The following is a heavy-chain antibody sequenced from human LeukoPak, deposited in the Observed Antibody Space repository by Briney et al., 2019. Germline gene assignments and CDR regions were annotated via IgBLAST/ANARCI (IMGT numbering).Heavy chain of an antibody. CDR3: AKGVRMVRGVSYYFDY. Sequence: GGSLRLSCAASGFTFSSYAMSWVRQAPGKGLEWVSAISGSGGSTYYADSVKGRFTISRDNSKNTLYLQMNSLRAEDTAVYYCAKGVRMVRGVSYYFDYWGQGTLVTVSS. J-gene: IGHJ4*02. V-gene: IGHV3-23*01. CDR1: GFTFSSYA. D-gene: IGHD3-10*01. CDR2: ISGSGGST.